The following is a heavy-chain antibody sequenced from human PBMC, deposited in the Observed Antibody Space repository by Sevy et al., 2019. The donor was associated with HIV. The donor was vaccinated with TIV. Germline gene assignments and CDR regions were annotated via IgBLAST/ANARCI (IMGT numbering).Heavy chain of an antibody. CDR3: ARDPRMYGDYLLAYFDS. Sequence: GGSLRLSCAASGFALSNYYAMHWVRQAPGKGLEWVAVIGYDGSNKYYADSVKGRFTISRDNSKNTLFLQMDSLRAEDTAVYYCARDPRMYGDYLLAYFDSWGQGTLVTVSS. V-gene: IGHV3-33*08. J-gene: IGHJ4*02. D-gene: IGHD2-8*01. CDR1: GFALSNYYA. CDR2: IGYDGSNK.